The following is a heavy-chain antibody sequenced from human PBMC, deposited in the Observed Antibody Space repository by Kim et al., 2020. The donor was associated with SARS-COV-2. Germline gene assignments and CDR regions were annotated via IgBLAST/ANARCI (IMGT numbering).Heavy chain of an antibody. Sequence: GGSLRLSCAASGFTFSSYAMMWARQAPGKGLEWVSTIGGGGGNTFYADSVKGRFTISRDNSKNTLHLQMNSLRAEDTALYYCAKGKASMKVDWIDPWGQGILVTVSS. CDR3: AKGKASMKVDWIDP. J-gene: IGHJ5*02. CDR2: IGGGGGNT. CDR1: GFTFSSYA. V-gene: IGHV3-23*01. D-gene: IGHD3-22*01.